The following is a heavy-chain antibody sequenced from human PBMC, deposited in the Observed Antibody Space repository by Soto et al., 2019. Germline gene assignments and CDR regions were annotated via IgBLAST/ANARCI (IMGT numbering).Heavy chain of an antibody. D-gene: IGHD4-4*01. CDR2: IYYSGST. J-gene: IGHJ4*02. CDR1: GDSMSSYY. CDR3: ARAKSNYQTFDH. V-gene: IGHV4-59*01. Sequence: SETLSLTCTVSGDSMSSYYWSWIRQPPGKGLEWIGYIYYSGSTTYNPSLRSRVTMSVDTSRNQFSLRLSSVTAADTAVYYCARAKSNYQTFDHWGQGSQVTVSS.